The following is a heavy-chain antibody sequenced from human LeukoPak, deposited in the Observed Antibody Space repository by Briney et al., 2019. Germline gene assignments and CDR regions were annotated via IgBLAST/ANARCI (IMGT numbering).Heavy chain of an antibody. CDR3: ARGLSGYDILTGYLDSWSDP. Sequence: SETLSLTCAVYGGSFSGYYWSWIRQPPGKGLEWIGEINHSGSTNYNPSLKSRVTISVDTSKNQFSLKLSSVTAADTAVYYCARGLSGYDILTGYLDSWSDPWGQGTLVTVSS. CDR2: INHSGST. CDR1: GGSFSGYY. V-gene: IGHV4-34*01. D-gene: IGHD3-9*01. J-gene: IGHJ5*02.